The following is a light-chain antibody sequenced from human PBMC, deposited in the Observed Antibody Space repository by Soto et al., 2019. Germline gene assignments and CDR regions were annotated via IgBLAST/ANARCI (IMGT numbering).Light chain of an antibody. CDR1: SSNVGGYNF. Sequence: QSALTQPASVSGSPGQSIAISCTGTSSNVGGYNFVSWYQQHPGKAPKLLIYEVNKRPSGVSNRFSGSKSDNTASLTISGLQAEDEADYYCCSYGGDRIFGGGTKAHRP. CDR3: CSYGGDRI. CDR2: EVN. J-gene: IGLJ2*01. V-gene: IGLV2-23*02.